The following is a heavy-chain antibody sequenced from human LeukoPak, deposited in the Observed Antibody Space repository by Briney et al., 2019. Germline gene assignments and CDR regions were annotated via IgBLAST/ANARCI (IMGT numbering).Heavy chain of an antibody. CDR3: ARGDRSAFDI. CDR1: GGTFSSYA. Sequence: GASVTVSCKASGGTFSSYAISWVRQAPGQGLEWMGGIIPIFGTANYAQKFQGRVTITADESTSTAYMELSSLRSEDTAVYYCARGDRSAFDIWGQGTMVTVSS. V-gene: IGHV1-69*13. CDR2: IIPIFGTA. J-gene: IGHJ3*02.